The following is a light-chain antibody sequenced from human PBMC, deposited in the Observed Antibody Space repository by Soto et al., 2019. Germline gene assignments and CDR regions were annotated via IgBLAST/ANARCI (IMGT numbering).Light chain of an antibody. CDR1: QSVSSY. Sequence: EIVLTQSPATLSLSPGERATLSCRASQSVSSYLAWYQQKPGQAPRLLIYDASNRATGIPDRFSGSGSGTDFTLTINRLEPEDFAVYYCQQYGSSPITFGQGTRLEI. J-gene: IGKJ5*01. CDR2: DAS. V-gene: IGKV3-20*01. CDR3: QQYGSSPIT.